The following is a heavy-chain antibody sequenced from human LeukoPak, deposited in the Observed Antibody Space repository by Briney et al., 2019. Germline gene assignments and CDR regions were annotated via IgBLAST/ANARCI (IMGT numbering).Heavy chain of an antibody. V-gene: IGHV1-46*01. CDR3: AIDDYYDSEGTRDY. CDR1: GYTFTSYY. J-gene: IGHJ4*02. D-gene: IGHD3-22*01. Sequence: GASVKVSCKASGYTFTSYYMHWVRQAPGQGLEWMGIINPSGGSTSYAQKFQGRVTITADESTSTAYMELSSLRSEDTAVYYCAIDDYYDSEGTRDYWGQGTLVTVSS. CDR2: INPSGGST.